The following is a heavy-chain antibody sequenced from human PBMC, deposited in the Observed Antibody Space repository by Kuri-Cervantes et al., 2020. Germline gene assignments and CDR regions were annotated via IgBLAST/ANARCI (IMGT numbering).Heavy chain of an antibody. J-gene: IGHJ4*02. D-gene: IGHD3-3*01. V-gene: IGHV3-23*01. CDR3: AKREYDFWSGYLPFLFDY. CDR2: ISGSGGST. Sequence: GGSLRLSCAASGFTFSSYAMSWVRQAPGKGLEWVSAISGSGGSTYYADSVKGRFTISRDNSKNTLYLRMNSLRAEDTAVYYCAKREYDFWSGYLPFLFDYWGQGTLVTVSS. CDR1: GFTFSSYA.